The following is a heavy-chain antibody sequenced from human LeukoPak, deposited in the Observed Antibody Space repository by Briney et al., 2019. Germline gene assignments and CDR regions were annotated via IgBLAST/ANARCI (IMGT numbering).Heavy chain of an antibody. CDR1: GFTLSTYR. Sequence: PGGSLRLSCAASGFTLSTYRMYWVRQAPGKGLEWLSDISSSSHSIYYTDSVKGRFTIFRDNAKNSLYLQMNSLRAEDTAVYYCARGPNDYGDFRGFDFWGQGTLVTVSS. CDR3: ARGPNDYGDFRGFDF. D-gene: IGHD4-17*01. CDR2: ISSSSHSI. J-gene: IGHJ4*02. V-gene: IGHV3-48*04.